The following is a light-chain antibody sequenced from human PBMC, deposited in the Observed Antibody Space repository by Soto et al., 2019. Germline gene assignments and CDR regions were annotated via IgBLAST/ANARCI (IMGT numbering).Light chain of an antibody. CDR1: SSDVGGYNY. CDR3: SSYTSSSTLVV. CDR2: DVS. V-gene: IGLV2-14*01. J-gene: IGLJ2*01. Sequence: QSVLTQPASVSGSPGQSITISCTGTSSDVGGYNYVSWYQKHPGKAPRLMIYDVSNRPSGVSNRFYGSKSGNTASLTISGLQAEDEADYYCSSYTSSSTLVVFGGGTQLTVL.